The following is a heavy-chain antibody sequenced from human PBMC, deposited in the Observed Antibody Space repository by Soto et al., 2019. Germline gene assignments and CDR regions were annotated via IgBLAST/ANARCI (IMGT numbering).Heavy chain of an antibody. D-gene: IGHD3-10*01. J-gene: IGHJ6*03. V-gene: IGHV1-18*01. CDR2: ISAYNGNT. CDR3: GRAWGGYYSYMDV. Sequence: ASVKVSCKASGYTFTSYGISWVRQAPGQGLEWMGWISAYNGNTDYAQKFQGRVTMTTDTSTSTAYMELRSLRSDDTAVYYCGRAWGGYYSYMDVWGKGTTVTVSS. CDR1: GYTFTSYG.